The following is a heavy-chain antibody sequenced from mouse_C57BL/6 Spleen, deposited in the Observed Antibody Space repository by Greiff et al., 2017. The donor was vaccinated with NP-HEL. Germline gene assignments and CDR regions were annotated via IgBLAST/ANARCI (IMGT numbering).Heavy chain of an antibody. Sequence: QVQLQQPGAELVKPGASVKLSCKASGYTFTSYWMHWVKQRPGQGLEWIGMIHPNSGSTNYNEKFKSKATLTVDKSSSTAYMQLSSLTSEDSAVYYCARSITTVVDWYFDVWGTRTTVTVSS. CDR3: ARSITTVVDWYFDV. CDR2: IHPNSGST. V-gene: IGHV1-64*01. J-gene: IGHJ1*03. CDR1: GYTFTSYW. D-gene: IGHD1-1*01.